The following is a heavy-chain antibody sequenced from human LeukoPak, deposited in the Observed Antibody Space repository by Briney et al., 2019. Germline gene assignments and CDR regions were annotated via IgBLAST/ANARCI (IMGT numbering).Heavy chain of an antibody. D-gene: IGHD3-10*01. CDR2: ISYDGSDK. Sequence: GGSLRLSCAASGFTFSNYAMHWVRQAPGKGLEWVAVISYDGSDKYYADSVKGRFTISRDNSKNTLYLQMNSLRAEDTAVYYCARDNKYYYGSGSLTGHWGQGTLVTVSS. J-gene: IGHJ4*02. CDR3: ARDNKYYYGSGSLTGH. V-gene: IGHV3-30-3*01. CDR1: GFTFSNYA.